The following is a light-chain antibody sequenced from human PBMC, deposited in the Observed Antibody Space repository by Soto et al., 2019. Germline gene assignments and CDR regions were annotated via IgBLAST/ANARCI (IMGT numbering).Light chain of an antibody. CDR2: ATS. Sequence: EIVLTQSPGTLSLSQGERATLSCRASQSVSSSYLAWYQQKPGQAPRLLIYATSSRVTGVPDRFSGSGSGTDFALTINRLEPEDFAVYYCQQFGGSPPRLTFGGGTKVEIK. CDR1: QSVSSSY. V-gene: IGKV3-20*01. J-gene: IGKJ4*01. CDR3: QQFGGSPPRLT.